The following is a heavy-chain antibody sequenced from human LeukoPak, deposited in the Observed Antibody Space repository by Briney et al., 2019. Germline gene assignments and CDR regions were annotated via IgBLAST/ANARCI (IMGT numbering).Heavy chain of an antibody. D-gene: IGHD3-3*01. CDR3: AREVSRVWSGYYSPRDGPDDAFDL. J-gene: IGHJ3*01. CDR2: ISAYNRKT. V-gene: IGHV1-18*01. CDR1: GFSFTMYG. Sequence: VASVKVSCKSSGFSFTMYGFSWVRQAPGQRLEWMGWISAYNRKTKFAQIFQDRVSLTTDTSAATVYLEVRNLRSDDAAVYYCAREVSRVWSGYYSPRDGPDDAFDLWGQGTMVTVSS.